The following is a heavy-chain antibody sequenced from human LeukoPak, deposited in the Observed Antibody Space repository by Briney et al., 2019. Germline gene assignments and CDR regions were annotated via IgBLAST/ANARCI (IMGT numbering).Heavy chain of an antibody. CDR3: ARAGFDILTGSTERFDP. Sequence: SQTLSLTCTVSGASISSGVYYWSWIRQHPGQGLEWIGYISYTGSTYYNPSLKSQVIISVDASKNQFSLKLNPVTAADTAVYYCARAGFDILTGSTERFDPWGQGTLVTVSS. D-gene: IGHD3-9*01. CDR1: GASISSGVYY. V-gene: IGHV4-31*01. CDR2: ISYTGST. J-gene: IGHJ5*02.